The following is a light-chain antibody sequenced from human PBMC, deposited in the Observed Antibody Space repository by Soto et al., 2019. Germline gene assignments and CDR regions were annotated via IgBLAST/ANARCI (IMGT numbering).Light chain of an antibody. Sequence: QSALTQPASVSGSPGQSITISCTGTSSDVGGHNYVSWYQHHPGKAPQLMIYDVSQRPSGVSNRFSGSKSGNTASLTISGLQAEDEADYYCSSYTISSTLRYVFGTGTKLTVL. CDR2: DVS. V-gene: IGLV2-14*03. CDR1: SSDVGGHNY. J-gene: IGLJ1*01. CDR3: SSYTISSTLRYV.